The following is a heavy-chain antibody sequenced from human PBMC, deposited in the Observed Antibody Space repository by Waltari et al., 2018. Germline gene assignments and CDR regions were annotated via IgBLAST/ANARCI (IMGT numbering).Heavy chain of an antibody. CDR3: ARDSGMEHGLSSGSWFYYMDV. J-gene: IGHJ6*03. CDR2: IYHSGST. Sequence: QVQLLESGPRLVKPSETLSLTCSVSGHPITTYSWSCIRQSPGKGLEWIGYIYHSGSTVYNPSLRSRATISVDTSKNQFSLKVTSVTAADTAVYYCARDSGMEHGLSSGSWFYYMDVWGKGTTVTVSS. V-gene: IGHV4-59*01. CDR1: GHPITTYS. D-gene: IGHD3-10*01.